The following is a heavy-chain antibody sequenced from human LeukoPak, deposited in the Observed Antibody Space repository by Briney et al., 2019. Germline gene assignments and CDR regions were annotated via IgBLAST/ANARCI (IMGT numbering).Heavy chain of an antibody. D-gene: IGHD3-22*01. CDR1: CGSFTDYF. CDR2: INDCTGDI. CDR3: TSGRIAKIVVLHSFSYCMDV. V-gene: IGHV4-34*01. J-gene: IGHJ6*03. Sequence: PSETLSLTCTVFCGSFTDYFWSWIRHSPGKGLEWIGEINDCTGDIKYSPSLNSRVSLSLEKSKYQFSLELRSVTAADTVVYYCTSGRIAKIVVLHSFSYCMDVWGQGTTVTVSS.